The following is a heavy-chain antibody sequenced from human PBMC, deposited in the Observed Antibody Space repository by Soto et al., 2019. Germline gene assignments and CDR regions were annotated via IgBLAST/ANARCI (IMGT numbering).Heavy chain of an antibody. CDR3: XKDLLGPGRAYGMDV. Sequence: QVQLVESGGGVVQPGRSLRLSCAASGFTFSSYGMHWVRQAPGKGLEWVAVISYDGSNKYYADSVKGRFTISRDNSKNTLYLQMNSLRAEDTAVYYCXKDLLGPGRAYGMDVWGQGTTVTVSS. J-gene: IGHJ6*02. CDR2: ISYDGSNK. V-gene: IGHV3-30*18. D-gene: IGHD7-27*01. CDR1: GFTFSSYG.